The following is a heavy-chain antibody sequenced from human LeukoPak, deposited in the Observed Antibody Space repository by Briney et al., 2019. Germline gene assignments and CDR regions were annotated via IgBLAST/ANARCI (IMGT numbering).Heavy chain of an antibody. CDR1: GFTFSSYG. Sequence: GGSLRLSCAASGFTFSSYGMHWVRQAPGKGLEWVAYIQNDGSNEQYADSVKGRFSISRDSSKNILYLQLNSLRAEDTAVYYCAKDRCSNGIGCYYYYMDVWGKGTTVTISS. CDR3: AKDRCSNGIGCYYYYMDV. D-gene: IGHD2-8*01. V-gene: IGHV3-30*02. CDR2: IQNDGSNE. J-gene: IGHJ6*03.